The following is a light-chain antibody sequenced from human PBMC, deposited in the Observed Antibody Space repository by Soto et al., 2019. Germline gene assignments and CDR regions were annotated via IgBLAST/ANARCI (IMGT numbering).Light chain of an antibody. Sequence: QSALTQPASVSGSPGQSITISCTGTSSDVGGYNYVSWYQQHPGKAPKLMIYEVNNRPSGVSNRFSGSKSGNTASLTISGLQAEDEADYYCTSYTSSNTPVFGGGTKVTAL. CDR2: EVN. CDR3: TSYTSSNTPV. V-gene: IGLV2-14*01. J-gene: IGLJ3*02. CDR1: SSDVGGYNY.